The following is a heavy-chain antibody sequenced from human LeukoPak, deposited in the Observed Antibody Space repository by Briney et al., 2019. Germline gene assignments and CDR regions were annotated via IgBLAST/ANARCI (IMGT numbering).Heavy chain of an antibody. D-gene: IGHD3-10*01. CDR1: GFTFSNYW. V-gene: IGHV3-74*01. CDR2: IRTEGTGT. CDR3: ARDLVYGSGSYDY. J-gene: IGHJ4*02. Sequence: PGGSLRLSCVASGFTFSNYWMHWVRQAPGKGLVWVSRIRTEGTGTNYADSVKGRFTISRDNAKNTLYLQMNSLRAEDTAVYYCARDLVYGSGSYDYWGQGTPVTVSS.